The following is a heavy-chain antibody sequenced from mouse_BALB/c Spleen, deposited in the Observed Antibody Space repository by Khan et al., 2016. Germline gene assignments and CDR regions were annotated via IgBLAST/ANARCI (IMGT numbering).Heavy chain of an antibody. V-gene: IGHV5-4*02. CDR2: ISDGGAYT. J-gene: IGHJ4*01. CDR1: GFTFSDYY. Sequence: EVELVESGGGLVKPGGSLKLSCAASGFTFSDYYMYWIRQTPEKRLEWVATISDGGAYTYYPDSVKGRFTISRDNAKNNLYLQMSSLKSEDTASYYCAKDGPYAIDYWGQGTSVTVSS. CDR3: AKDGPYAIDY.